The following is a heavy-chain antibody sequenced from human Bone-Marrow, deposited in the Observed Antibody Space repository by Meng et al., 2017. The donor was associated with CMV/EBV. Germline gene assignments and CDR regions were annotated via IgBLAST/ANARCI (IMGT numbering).Heavy chain of an antibody. CDR2: IIPIFAIA. CDR1: GGTFSSYA. J-gene: IGHJ5*02. Sequence: VKVSCKASGGTFSSYAFSWVRQAPGQGLEWMGGIIPIFAIANYAQKFQGRVTITTDESTSTAYMELSSLRSEDTAVYYCAREYQPPSPPTFDPWGQGTLVTVSS. V-gene: IGHV1-69*05. CDR3: AREYQPPSPPTFDP. D-gene: IGHD2-2*01.